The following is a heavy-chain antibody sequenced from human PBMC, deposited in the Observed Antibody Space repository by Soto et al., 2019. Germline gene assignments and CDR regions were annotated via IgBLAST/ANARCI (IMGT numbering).Heavy chain of an antibody. V-gene: IGHV5-10-1*01. D-gene: IGHD3-22*01. Sequence: GESLKISCKGSGYSFAGYWIAWVRQKPGKGLEWMGRIDPSDSQTYYSPSFRGHVTISVTKSITTVFLQWSSLRASDTAMYYCARQIYDSDTGPNFQYYFDSWGQGTPVTVS. J-gene: IGHJ4*02. CDR2: IDPSDSQT. CDR3: ARQIYDSDTGPNFQYYFDS. CDR1: GYSFAGYW.